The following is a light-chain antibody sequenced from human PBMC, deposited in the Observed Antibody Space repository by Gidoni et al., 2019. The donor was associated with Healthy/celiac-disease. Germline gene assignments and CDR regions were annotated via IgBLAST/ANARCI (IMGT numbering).Light chain of an antibody. CDR1: KLGDKY. Sequence: SYELTQPPSVSGSPGQTASITCSGDKLGDKYACWYQQKPGQSPVLVIYQDSKRPSGIPERFSGSTSGNTATLTISGTQAMDEADYYCQAWDSSTAVFGGGTKLTVL. CDR2: QDS. V-gene: IGLV3-1*01. CDR3: QAWDSSTAV. J-gene: IGLJ2*01.